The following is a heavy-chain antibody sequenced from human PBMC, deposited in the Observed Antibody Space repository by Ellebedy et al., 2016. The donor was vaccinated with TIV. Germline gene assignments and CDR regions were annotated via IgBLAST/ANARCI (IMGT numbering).Heavy chain of an antibody. J-gene: IGHJ4*02. D-gene: IGHD1-26*01. CDR2: IYYSGST. Sequence: MPSETLSLTCTVSGGSISSSSYYWGWIRQPPGKGLEWIGSIYYSGSTYYNPSLKSRVTISVDTSKNQFSLKLSSVTAADTAVYYCARGGSGSSEYYFDYWGLGTLVTVSS. CDR1: GGSISSSSYY. V-gene: IGHV4-39*07. CDR3: ARGGSGSSEYYFDY.